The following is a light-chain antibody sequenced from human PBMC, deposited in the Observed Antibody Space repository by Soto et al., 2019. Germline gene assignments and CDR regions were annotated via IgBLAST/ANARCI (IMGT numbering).Light chain of an antibody. CDR2: TAS. CDR3: LQVANFSIS. Sequence: DIQVTQSPSSVSASVGDRVTITCRASQGIGDMLAWYRHKPGKAPQLLIQTASTLERGVPSRFPGSGSGTDFPVTFVSLQPADFATDDSLQVANFSISFGQGTNVEI. J-gene: IGKJ1*01. V-gene: IGKV1-12*01. CDR1: QGIGDM.